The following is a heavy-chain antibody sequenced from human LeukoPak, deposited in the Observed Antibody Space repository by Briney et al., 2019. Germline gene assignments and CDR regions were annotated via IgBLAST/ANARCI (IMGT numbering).Heavy chain of an antibody. CDR1: GYSFVSYW. V-gene: IGHV5-51*01. D-gene: IGHD6-19*01. CDR3: ARAGIAVAGTSWFDP. J-gene: IGHJ5*02. CDR2: IYPGDSDT. Sequence: GESLKISCKGSGYSFVSYWIAWVRQMPGKGLEWMGIIYPGDSDTRYSPSFQGQVTISADKSISTAYLQWSSLKASDTAMYYCARAGIAVAGTSWFDPWGQGTLVTVSS.